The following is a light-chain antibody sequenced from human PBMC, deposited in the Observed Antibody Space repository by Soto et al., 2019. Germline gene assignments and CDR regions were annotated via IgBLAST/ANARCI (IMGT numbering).Light chain of an antibody. CDR1: SSDVGGYNY. CDR3: CSHAASYTYV. CDR2: DVS. Sequence: QSALTQPRSVSGSPGQSVTISCTGTSSDVGGYNYVSWYQQRPGKAPKLMIYDVSRRPSGVPGRFSGSKSGNTASLTISGLQAEDEAEYSCCSHAASYTYVFGPGTKLTVL. V-gene: IGLV2-11*01. J-gene: IGLJ1*01.